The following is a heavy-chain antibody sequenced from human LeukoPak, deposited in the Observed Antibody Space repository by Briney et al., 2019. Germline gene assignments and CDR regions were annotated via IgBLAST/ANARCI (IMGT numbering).Heavy chain of an antibody. J-gene: IGHJ4*02. V-gene: IGHV3-48*02. CDR3: AKDPDALVAVAGYFDY. D-gene: IGHD6-19*01. CDR1: GFTFGSYS. Sequence: GGSLRLSCAASGFTFGSYSMNWVRRAPGKGLEWVSYISSSSSTIYYADSMKGRFTISRDNAKNSLYLQMNSLRDEDTAVYYCAKDPDALVAVAGYFDYWGQGTLVTVSS. CDR2: ISSSSSTI.